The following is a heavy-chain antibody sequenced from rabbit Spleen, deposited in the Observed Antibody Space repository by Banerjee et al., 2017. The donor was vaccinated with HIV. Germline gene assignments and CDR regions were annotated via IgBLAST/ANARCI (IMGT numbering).Heavy chain of an antibody. J-gene: IGHJ6*01. D-gene: IGHD8-1*01. CDR3: ARDGAGGSYFAL. Sequence: QEQLVESGGGLVQPEGSLTLTCTASGFDFSRNYYMCWVRQAQGKGLEWIACIYTGSSGKIHYASWAKGRFTISKTSSATVTLQMTSLTAADTATYFCARDGAGGSYFALWGPGTLVTVS. CDR1: GFDFSRNYY. V-gene: IGHV1S45*01. CDR2: IYTGSSGKI.